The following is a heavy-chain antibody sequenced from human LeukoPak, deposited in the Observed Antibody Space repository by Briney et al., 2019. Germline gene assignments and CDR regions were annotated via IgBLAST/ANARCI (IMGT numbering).Heavy chain of an antibody. CDR2: IIPILGIA. CDR3: ARDDYYDSSGYNPTYYYYGMDV. CDR1: GGTFSSYA. Sequence: ASVKVSCKASGGTFSSYAISWVRQAPGQGLEWMGRIIPILGIANYAQKFQGRVTITADKSTSTAYMELSSLRSEDTAVYYCARDDYYDSSGYNPTYYYYGMDVWGQGTTVTVSS. J-gene: IGHJ6*02. V-gene: IGHV1-69*04. D-gene: IGHD3-22*01.